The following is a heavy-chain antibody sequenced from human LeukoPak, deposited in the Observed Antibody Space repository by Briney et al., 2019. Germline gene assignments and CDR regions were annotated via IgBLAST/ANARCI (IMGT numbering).Heavy chain of an antibody. J-gene: IGHJ4*02. CDR1: GGSISSNY. CDR3: ARSLRVILTGYSYFDY. CDR2: IYYSGSS. D-gene: IGHD3-9*01. V-gene: IGHV4-59*01. Sequence: SETLSLTCSVSGGSISSNYWSWIRQPPGKGLEWIGYIYYSGSSNYNPSLKSRVTISVDTSKKQFSLKLTSVTAADTAVYYCARSLRVILTGYSYFDYWGQGTLVTVSS.